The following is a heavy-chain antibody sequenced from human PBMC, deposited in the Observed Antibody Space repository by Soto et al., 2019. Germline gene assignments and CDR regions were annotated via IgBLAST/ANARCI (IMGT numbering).Heavy chain of an antibody. CDR2: LNPNNGVT. CDR3: GRAAGGGANDDFDF. CDR1: GYTFSGYY. J-gene: IGHJ4*02. D-gene: IGHD1-1*01. Sequence: QVQLVQSGAELKKPGASVKVSCTASGYTFSGYYIHWVRQAPGQGLEWMGWLNPNNGVTKLAQKFQGSVSMPRDTFISAEYRGLGRVTSDSNAVSRCGRAAGGGANDDFDFWCQGTMVTVSS. V-gene: IGHV1-2*02.